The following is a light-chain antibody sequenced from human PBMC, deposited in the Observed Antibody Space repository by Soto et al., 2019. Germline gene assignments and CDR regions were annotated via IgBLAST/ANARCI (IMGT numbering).Light chain of an antibody. Sequence: QSALTQPPSVSGAPGQRVTISCTGSSSNIGAIFDVHWYQQLPGTAPKLLIYGNSNRPSGVPDRFSGSKSGTSASLAITGLQAEDEADYYCQSYDSNLSGVVFGGGTKVTVL. V-gene: IGLV1-40*01. CDR2: GNS. CDR3: QSYDSNLSGVV. CDR1: SSNIGAIFD. J-gene: IGLJ2*01.